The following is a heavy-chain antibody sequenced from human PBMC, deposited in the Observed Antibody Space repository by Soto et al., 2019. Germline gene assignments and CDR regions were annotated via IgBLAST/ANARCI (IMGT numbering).Heavy chain of an antibody. D-gene: IGHD3-22*01. CDR2: IIPIFGTA. Sequence: SVKVSCKASGGTFSSYAISWVRQAPGQGLEWMGGIIPIFGTANYAQKFQGRVTITADKSTSTAYMELSSLRSEDTAVYYCAREDRDSSGELYYYYGMDVWGQGTTVTVSS. CDR1: GGTFSSYA. J-gene: IGHJ6*02. V-gene: IGHV1-69*06. CDR3: AREDRDSSGELYYYYGMDV.